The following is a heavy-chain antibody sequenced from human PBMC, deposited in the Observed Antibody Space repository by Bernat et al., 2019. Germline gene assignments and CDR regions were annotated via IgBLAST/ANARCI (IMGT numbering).Heavy chain of an antibody. D-gene: IGHD1-26*01. Sequence: QVQLVESGGGVVQPGRSLRLSCAASGFTFSSYGMHWVRQAPGKGLEWVAVIWYDGSNKYYADSVKGRFTISRDNSKNTLYLQMNSLRAEDTAVYYCAREMVGASTWDYALDIWGQGTMVTVSS. J-gene: IGHJ3*02. CDR3: AREMVGASTWDYALDI. V-gene: IGHV3-33*01. CDR1: GFTFSSYG. CDR2: IWYDGSNK.